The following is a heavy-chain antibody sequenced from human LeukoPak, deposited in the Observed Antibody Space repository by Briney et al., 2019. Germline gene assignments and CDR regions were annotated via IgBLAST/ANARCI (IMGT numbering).Heavy chain of an antibody. Sequence: SETLSLTCTVSGVSIRSYYWSWIRQPAGKGLEWIGRFHTSGSTNYNPSLKSRVTMSVDTSKNQFSLKLSSVTAADTAVYSCARDTYYYDSSGYYYFDYWGQGTLVIVSS. D-gene: IGHD3-22*01. CDR1: GVSIRSYY. CDR2: FHTSGST. CDR3: ARDTYYYDSSGYYYFDY. J-gene: IGHJ4*02. V-gene: IGHV4-4*07.